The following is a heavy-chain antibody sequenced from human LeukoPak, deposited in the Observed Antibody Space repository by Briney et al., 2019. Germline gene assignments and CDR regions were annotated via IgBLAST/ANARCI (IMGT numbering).Heavy chain of an antibody. Sequence: GRSLRLSCAASGFTFNNFGMHWVRQAPGKGLEWVTMISYDGSDEYYADSVKGRFTISRDNAKNSLYLQMNSLRAEDTAVYYCAELGITMIGGVWGKGTTVTISS. D-gene: IGHD3-10*02. V-gene: IGHV3-30*18. CDR1: GFTFNNFG. CDR2: ISYDGSDE. CDR3: AELGITMIGGV. J-gene: IGHJ6*04.